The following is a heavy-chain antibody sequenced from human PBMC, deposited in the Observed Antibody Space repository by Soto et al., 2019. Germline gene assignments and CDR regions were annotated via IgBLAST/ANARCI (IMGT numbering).Heavy chain of an antibody. V-gene: IGHV3-23*01. J-gene: IGHJ4*02. CDR1: GFTFSTYA. D-gene: IGHD2-2*01. Sequence: QPGGSLRLSCAASGFTFSTYALSWVRQAPGKGLEWVSAISANGQGIYYADSVRGRFTISRDNSKNTIFLHMDSLRAEDTAVYYCAKDRNHPRDQFHYWGQGTLVT. CDR2: ISANGQGI. CDR3: AKDRNHPRDQFHY.